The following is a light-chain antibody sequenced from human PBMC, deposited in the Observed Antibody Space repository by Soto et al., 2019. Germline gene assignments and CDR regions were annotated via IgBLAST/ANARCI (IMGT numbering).Light chain of an antibody. J-gene: IGLJ2*01. CDR1: SSDVGGYNF. CDR3: CSYAGSYTL. Sequence: QSALTQPRSVSGSPGQSVTISCTGTSSDVGGYNFVSWYQQHPGKVPKLIIYDVSQRPSGVPDRFSGSKSGNTASLTISGLQAEDGADYYCCSYAGSYTLFGGGTQLTVL. CDR2: DVS. V-gene: IGLV2-11*01.